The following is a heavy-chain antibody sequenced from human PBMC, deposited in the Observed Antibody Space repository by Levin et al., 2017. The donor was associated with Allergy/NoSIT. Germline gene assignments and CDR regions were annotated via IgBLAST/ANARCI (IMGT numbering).Heavy chain of an antibody. D-gene: IGHD3-10*01. Sequence: GASVKVSCAASGFTFRDYWMHWVRQDPGKGLMWVSHVNSDGTDRSYADSVKGRFTISRDNAKNTVYLFMNSLRSDDSAMYFCARDSPGIGIDYWGQGTRVTVSS. CDR3: ARDSPGIGIDY. J-gene: IGHJ4*02. V-gene: IGHV3-74*01. CDR1: GFTFRDYW. CDR2: VNSDGTDR.